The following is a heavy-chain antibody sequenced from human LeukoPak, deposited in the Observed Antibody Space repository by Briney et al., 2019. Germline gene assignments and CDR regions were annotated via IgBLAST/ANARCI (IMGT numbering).Heavy chain of an antibody. Sequence: GGSLRLSCAASGFTVSSAYVSWVRQARGKGLEWVSSIYGGDNREYSDSVKGRFTISRDDSKNTVSLQMSSLRVEDTAVYYCARGPTVSSTWDYWGQGTLVTVSP. CDR1: GFTVSSAY. J-gene: IGHJ4*02. CDR3: ARGPTVSSTWDY. CDR2: IYGGDNR. D-gene: IGHD2-2*01. V-gene: IGHV3-53*01.